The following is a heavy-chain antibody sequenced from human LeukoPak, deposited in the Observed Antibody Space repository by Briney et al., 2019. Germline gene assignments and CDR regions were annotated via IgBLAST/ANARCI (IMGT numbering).Heavy chain of an antibody. CDR2: ISGSGANT. V-gene: IGHV3-23*01. J-gene: IGHJ5*02. CDR3: AKRRYDTSSLDWFDP. CDR1: GFSVSDNY. D-gene: IGHD6-13*01. Sequence: PGGSLSLSCAASGFSVSDNYMSWVRQAPGKGLEWDSTISGSGANTYYADSVKGRFTISRDNSKSTLYLQMNSLRVEDAAVYYCAKRRYDTSSLDWFDPWGQGTLVTVSS.